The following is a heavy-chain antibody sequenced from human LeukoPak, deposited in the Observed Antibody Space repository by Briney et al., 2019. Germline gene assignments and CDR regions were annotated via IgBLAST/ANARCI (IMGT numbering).Heavy chain of an antibody. CDR1: GFTFSSYS. V-gene: IGHV3-30*18. CDR3: AKDWGGLDY. CDR2: ISYDGSNK. J-gene: IGHJ4*02. Sequence: GGSLRLSCAASGFTFSSYSMNWVRQAPGKGLEWVAVISYDGSNKYYADSVKGRFTISRDNSKNTLYLQMNSLRAEDTALYYCAKDWGGLDYWGQGILVTVSS. D-gene: IGHD3-16*01.